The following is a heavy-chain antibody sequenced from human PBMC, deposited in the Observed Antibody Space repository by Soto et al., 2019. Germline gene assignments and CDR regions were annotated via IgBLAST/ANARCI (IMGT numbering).Heavy chain of an antibody. V-gene: IGHV1-69*02. CDR3: ARVRRAAGRGGFDY. D-gene: IGHD2-15*01. CDR1: GGTFSSYT. J-gene: IGHJ4*02. CDR2: IIPILGIA. Sequence: QVQLVQSGAEVKKPGSSVKVSCKASGGTFSSYTISWVRQAPGQGLEWMGRIIPILGIANYAQEFQGRVTITADKSTSTAYMELSSMRAEDTAVYYCARVRRAAGRGGFDYWGQGTLVTVSS.